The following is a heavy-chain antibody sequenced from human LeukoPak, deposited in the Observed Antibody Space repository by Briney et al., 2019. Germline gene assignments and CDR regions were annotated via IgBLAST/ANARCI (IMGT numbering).Heavy chain of an antibody. CDR3: ARDSADYGDYEIDY. CDR2: IYYSGST. Sequence: SETLSLTCTVSGYSISSGYYWGWIRQPPGKGLEWIGSIYYSGSTYYNPSLKSRVTISVDTSKNQFSLKLSSVTAADTAVYYCARDSADYGDYEIDYWGQGTLVTVSS. CDR1: GYSISSGYY. J-gene: IGHJ4*02. V-gene: IGHV4-38-2*02. D-gene: IGHD4-17*01.